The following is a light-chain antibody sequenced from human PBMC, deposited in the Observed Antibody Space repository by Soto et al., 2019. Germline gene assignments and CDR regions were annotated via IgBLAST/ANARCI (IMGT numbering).Light chain of an antibody. V-gene: IGKV3-20*01. Sequence: ENVLTQSPGTLSLSPGERATLSCRASQSISSSYLAWYQQKPGQTPRLLLYHASNRATGIPDRFSGSGSGTDFSLTISRLEPEDFPVYYCQQYGDSLLPFGGGTKVEIK. J-gene: IGKJ4*01. CDR3: QQYGDSLLP. CDR2: HAS. CDR1: QSISSSY.